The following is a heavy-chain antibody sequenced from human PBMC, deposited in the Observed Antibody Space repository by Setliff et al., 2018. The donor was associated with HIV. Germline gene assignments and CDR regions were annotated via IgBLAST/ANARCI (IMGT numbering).Heavy chain of an antibody. J-gene: IGHJ3*02. Sequence: GESLKISCAASGFTFSAHGMHWVRQAPGKGLEWVAFINYDVSYEYYADSVKGRVTISRDNSKNTVDLQMNSLRPEDTAVYYCAKDGDYANWDYDAFDIWGQGTLVTV. CDR2: INYDVSYE. CDR3: AKDGDYANWDYDAFDI. D-gene: IGHD1-7*01. V-gene: IGHV3-30*02. CDR1: GFTFSAHG.